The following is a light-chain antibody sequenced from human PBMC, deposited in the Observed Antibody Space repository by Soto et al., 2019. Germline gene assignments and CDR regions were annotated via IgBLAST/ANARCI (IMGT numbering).Light chain of an antibody. CDR3: SSYTSSSTYV. CDR2: EVS. Sequence: QSVLTQPASVSGSPGQSITISCTVTSSDVGGYNYVSWYQQHPGKAPKLMNYEVSNRPSGVSNRFSGSKSGNTASLTISGLQAEDEADYYFSSYTSSSTYVFGTGTKVTVL. CDR1: SSDVGGYNY. V-gene: IGLV2-14*01. J-gene: IGLJ1*01.